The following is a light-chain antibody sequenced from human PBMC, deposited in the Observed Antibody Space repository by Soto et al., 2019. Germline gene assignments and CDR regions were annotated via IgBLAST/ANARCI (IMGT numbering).Light chain of an antibody. Sequence: QSVLTQPLSVSGSPGQSVTISCTGTSSDVGGYNYVSWYQQHPGKAPKLMIYDVSTRPSGVPDRFSGSKSGNTASLTISGLQAEDEADYYCCSYAGSYTYVFGTGTKLTVL. CDR2: DVS. J-gene: IGLJ1*01. CDR1: SSDVGGYNY. CDR3: CSYAGSYTYV. V-gene: IGLV2-11*01.